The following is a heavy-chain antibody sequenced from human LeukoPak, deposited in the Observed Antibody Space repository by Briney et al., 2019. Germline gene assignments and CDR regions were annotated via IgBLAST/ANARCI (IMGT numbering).Heavy chain of an antibody. J-gene: IGHJ3*01. CDR2: ISYSGST. CDR1: GGSITGYY. V-gene: IGHV4-59*01. CDR3: AREIGPNDAFDV. Sequence: SETLSLTCTVSGGSITGYYWSWIRQPPGKGLEWLGYISYSGSTTYNPSLKSRVTISVDTSKNQVSLKVISMTPADTAVYLCAREIGPNDAFDVWGQGTMVTVSS.